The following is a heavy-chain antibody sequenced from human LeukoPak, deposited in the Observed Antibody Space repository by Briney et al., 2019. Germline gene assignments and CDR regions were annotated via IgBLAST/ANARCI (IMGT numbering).Heavy chain of an antibody. V-gene: IGHV4-34*01. J-gene: IGHJ4*02. CDR2: INHSGST. Sequence: SETLSLTCAVYGGSFSGYYWSWIRQPPGKGLEWIGEINHSGSTNYNPSLKSRVTISVDTSKNQFSLKLSSVTAADTAAYYCARGKVLLWFGEFFDYWGQGTLVTVSS. CDR3: ARGKVLLWFGEFFDY. D-gene: IGHD3-10*01. CDR1: GGSFSGYY.